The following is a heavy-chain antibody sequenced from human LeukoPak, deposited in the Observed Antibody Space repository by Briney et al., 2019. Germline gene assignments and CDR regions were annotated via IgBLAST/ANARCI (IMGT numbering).Heavy chain of an antibody. J-gene: IGHJ5*02. CDR2: IYYGGST. Sequence: SETLSLTCAVYGGSFSDYYWGWIRQPPGKGLEWIGSIYYGGSTYYNPSLKSRVTISVDTSMNQFSLKLSFVTTADTAVYYCARALGYCSGGSCTRGYNWFDPWGQGTLVTVPS. D-gene: IGHD2-15*01. CDR3: ARALGYCSGGSCTRGYNWFDP. CDR1: GGSFSDYY. V-gene: IGHV4-39*01.